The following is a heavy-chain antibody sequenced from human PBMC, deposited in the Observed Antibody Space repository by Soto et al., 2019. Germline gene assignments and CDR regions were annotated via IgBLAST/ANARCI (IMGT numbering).Heavy chain of an antibody. CDR1: GFTFSSYG. Sequence: GGSLRLSCAASGFTFSSYGMHWVRQAPGKGLEWVAVIWYDGSNKYYADSVKGRFAISRDNSKNTLYLQMNSLRAEDTAVYYCARDRKKQQLVNAVYYYYGMDVWGQGTTVTVSS. D-gene: IGHD6-13*01. CDR3: ARDRKKQQLVNAVYYYYGMDV. J-gene: IGHJ6*02. CDR2: IWYDGSNK. V-gene: IGHV3-33*01.